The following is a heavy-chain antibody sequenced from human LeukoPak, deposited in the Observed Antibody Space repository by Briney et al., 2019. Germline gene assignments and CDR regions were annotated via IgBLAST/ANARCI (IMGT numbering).Heavy chain of an antibody. D-gene: IGHD2-21*01. V-gene: IGHV3-43D*03. CDR1: GFTFDDYA. Sequence: GGSLRLSCVASGFTFDDYAMHWVRQVPGKGLEWVCLTNWDGSRSFCADSVKGRFTISRDNSKSSLFLEMDSLTPEDTALYYCAKDVATVGIVDFWGQGTLVTVSS. CDR2: TNWDGSRS. J-gene: IGHJ4*02. CDR3: AKDVATVGIVDF.